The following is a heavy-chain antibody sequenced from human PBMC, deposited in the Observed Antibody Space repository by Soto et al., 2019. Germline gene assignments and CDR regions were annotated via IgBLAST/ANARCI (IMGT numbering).Heavy chain of an antibody. Sequence: SETLSLTCTVSGGSISSSSYYWGWIRQPPGKGLEWIGSIYYSGSTYYNPSLKSRVTISVDTSKNQFSLKLSSVTAADTAVYYCARFGDCGGDCYARYFEYWGQGTLVTVS. V-gene: IGHV4-39*01. J-gene: IGHJ4*02. CDR3: ARFGDCGGDCYARYFEY. D-gene: IGHD2-21*02. CDR2: IYYSGST. CDR1: GGSISSSSYY.